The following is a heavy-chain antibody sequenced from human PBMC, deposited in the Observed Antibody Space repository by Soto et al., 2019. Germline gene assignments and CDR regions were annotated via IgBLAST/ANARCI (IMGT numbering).Heavy chain of an antibody. CDR1: GGSISSYY. J-gene: IGHJ4*02. CDR2: IYYSGST. Sequence: SETLSLTCTVSGGSISSYYWSWIRQPPGKGLEWIGYIYYSGSTYYNPSLKSRVTISVDTSKNQFSLKLSSVTAADTAVYYCARAEYYDSFDYWGQGTLVTVSS. CDR3: ARAEYYDSFDY. V-gene: IGHV4-59*08. D-gene: IGHD3-3*01.